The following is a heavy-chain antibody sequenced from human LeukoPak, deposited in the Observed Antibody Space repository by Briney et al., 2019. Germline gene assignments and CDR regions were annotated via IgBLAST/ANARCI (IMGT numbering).Heavy chain of an antibody. CDR1: GYSISSGYN. Sequence: AESLSLTCTVSGYSISSGYNWGWIRQPPGKGLERIGSIYDGGNTYYNPPLKSRVTISVDTSKNQLSLKLSSVTAADSAVYYCAREGPVRNCSSTSCLEYFQHWGQGTLVTVSS. J-gene: IGHJ1*01. V-gene: IGHV4-38-2*02. CDR2: IYDGGNT. D-gene: IGHD2-2*01. CDR3: AREGPVRNCSSTSCLEYFQH.